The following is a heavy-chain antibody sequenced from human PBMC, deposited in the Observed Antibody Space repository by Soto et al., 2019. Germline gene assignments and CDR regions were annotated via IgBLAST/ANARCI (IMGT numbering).Heavy chain of an antibody. Sequence: HPGGSLRRSCSASGFIFSKSTIYWVGQFPGKGLEAISAVSTSGRSTYYADSVKDRFTISRDNSKNTLFLQMGSLRPEDTAIYYCVKQAHGLDGVAFDYWGQGTQVTVSS. J-gene: IGHJ4*02. CDR3: VKQAHGLDGVAFDY. CDR1: GFIFSKST. CDR2: VSTSGRST. D-gene: IGHD2-15*01. V-gene: IGHV3-64D*06.